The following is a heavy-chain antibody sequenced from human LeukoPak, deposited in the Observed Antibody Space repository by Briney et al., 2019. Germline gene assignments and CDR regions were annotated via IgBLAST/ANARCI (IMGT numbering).Heavy chain of an antibody. Sequence: SETLSLTCAVYGGSFSGYYWSWIRQPPGKGLEWIGEINHSGSTYYNPSLKSRVTISVDTSKNQFSLKLSSVTAADTAVYYCASAWIAAAGSIDYWGQGTLVTVSS. CDR3: ASAWIAAAGSIDY. CDR2: INHSGST. D-gene: IGHD6-13*01. V-gene: IGHV4-34*01. J-gene: IGHJ4*02. CDR1: GGSFSGYY.